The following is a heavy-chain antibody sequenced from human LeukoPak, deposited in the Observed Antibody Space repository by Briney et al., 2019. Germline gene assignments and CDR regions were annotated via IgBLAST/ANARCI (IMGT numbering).Heavy chain of an antibody. V-gene: IGHV3-23*01. CDR2: SGTDGDS. D-gene: IGHD2-2*02. CDR1: GFSFSRSG. CDR3: AKKTVGKYPLDS. Sequence: GGSLRLSCAASGFSFSRSGLNWVRQPPGKGLEWVSTSGTDGDSYYADSAKGRFAISRDNSKNMLYLHMISLRAEDTAVYYCAKKTVGKYPLDSWGQGALVTVSP. J-gene: IGHJ4*02.